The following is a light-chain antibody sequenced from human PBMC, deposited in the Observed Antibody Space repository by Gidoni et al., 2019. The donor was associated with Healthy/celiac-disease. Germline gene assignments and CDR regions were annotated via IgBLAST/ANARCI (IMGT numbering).Light chain of an antibody. Sequence: SVLTQPPPVSGAPGPTVPISCTGCSSNIGAGYDVHWYQQLPGTAPKLLIYGNSNRPSGVPDRFSGSKSGTSASLAITGLQAEDEADYYCQSYDSSLSGHVVFGGGTKLTVL. CDR3: QSYDSSLSGHVV. CDR1: SSNIGAGYD. CDR2: GNS. J-gene: IGLJ2*01. V-gene: IGLV1-40*01.